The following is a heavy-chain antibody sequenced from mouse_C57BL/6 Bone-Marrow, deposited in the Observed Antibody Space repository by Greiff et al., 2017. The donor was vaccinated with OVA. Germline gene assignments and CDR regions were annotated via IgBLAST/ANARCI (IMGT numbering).Heavy chain of an antibody. CDR1: GYTFTDYY. D-gene: IGHD1-1*01. Sequence: EVQLQQSGPELVKPGASVKISCKASGYTFTDYYMNWVKQSHGKSLEWIGDINPNNGGTSYNQKFKGKATLTVDKSSSTAYMELRSLTSEDSAVYDCARDYYGSSYYLDYGGQGTTLTVSA. CDR2: INPNNGGT. J-gene: IGHJ2*01. CDR3: ARDYYGSSYYLDY. V-gene: IGHV1-26*01.